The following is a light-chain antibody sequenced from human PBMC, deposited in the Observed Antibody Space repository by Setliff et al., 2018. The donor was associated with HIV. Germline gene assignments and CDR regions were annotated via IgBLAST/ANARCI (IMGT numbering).Light chain of an antibody. CDR3: AAWDDSLNVI. Sequence: VLTQPPSASGTPGQRVTISCSGSSSNIGSNVVNWYQQLPGTAPRLLIYSNDRRPSGVPDRFSGSKSGTSASLAISGLQSEDEGDYYCAAWDDSLNVIFGEGTKVTV. V-gene: IGLV1-44*01. CDR1: SSNIGSNV. J-gene: IGLJ2*01. CDR2: SND.